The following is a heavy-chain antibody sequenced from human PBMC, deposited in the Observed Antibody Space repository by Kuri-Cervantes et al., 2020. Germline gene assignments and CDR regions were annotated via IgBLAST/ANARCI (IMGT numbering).Heavy chain of an antibody. CDR1: GYTLTELS. Sequence: ASVKVSCKVSGYTLTELSMHWVRQAPGKGLEWMGGFDPEDGETIYAQKFQGRVTMTEDTSTDTAYMELSSLRSVDTAMYFCATSKNFSDSSGYFLFPFEAFDIWGQGTIVSVSS. CDR3: ATSKNFSDSSGYFLFPFEAFDI. CDR2: FDPEDGET. D-gene: IGHD3-22*01. V-gene: IGHV1-24*01. J-gene: IGHJ3*02.